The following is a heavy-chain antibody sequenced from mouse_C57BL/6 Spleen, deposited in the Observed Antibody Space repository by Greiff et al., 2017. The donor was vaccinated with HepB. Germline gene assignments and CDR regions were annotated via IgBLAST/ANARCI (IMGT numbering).Heavy chain of an antibody. D-gene: IGHD1-1*01. V-gene: IGHV1-55*01. J-gene: IGHJ2*01. Sequence: QVQLQQPGAELVKPGASVKMSCKASGYTFTSYWITWVKQRPGQGLEWIGGIYPGSGSTNYNEKFKSKATLTVDTSSSTAYMQLSSLTSEDSAVYDGSRGRGSSQYYFDYWGQGTTVTVAS. CDR3: SRGRGSSQYYFDY. CDR2: IYPGSGST. CDR1: GYTFTSYW.